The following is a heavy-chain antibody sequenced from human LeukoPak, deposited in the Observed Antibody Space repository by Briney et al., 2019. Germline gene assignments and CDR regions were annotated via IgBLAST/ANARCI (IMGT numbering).Heavy chain of an antibody. CDR2: IYSSGST. D-gene: IGHD1-26*01. Sequence: PSETLSLTCTVSGDSISTSNSYWGWIRQPPGKGLEWIGNIYSSGSTYYNASLQSRVIISIDTSKNQFSLRLNSVTAADTAMYYCAKSGGYGLIDYWGQGTRVTVSS. J-gene: IGHJ4*02. CDR1: GDSISTSNSY. V-gene: IGHV4-39*01. CDR3: AKSGGYGLIDY.